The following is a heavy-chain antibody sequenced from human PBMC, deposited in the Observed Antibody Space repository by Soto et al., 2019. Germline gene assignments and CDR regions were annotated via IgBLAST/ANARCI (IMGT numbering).Heavy chain of an antibody. CDR2: IKSKTDGGTT. Sequence: GGSLRLSCAASGFTFSNAWMNWVRQDPGKGLEWVGRIKSKTDGGTTDYAAPVKGRFTISRDDSKNTLYLQMNSLKTEDTAVYYCTTDAQYYYDSSGCIEDYWGQGTLVTVSS. J-gene: IGHJ4*02. D-gene: IGHD3-22*01. V-gene: IGHV3-15*07. CDR1: GFTFSNAW. CDR3: TTDAQYYYDSSGCIEDY.